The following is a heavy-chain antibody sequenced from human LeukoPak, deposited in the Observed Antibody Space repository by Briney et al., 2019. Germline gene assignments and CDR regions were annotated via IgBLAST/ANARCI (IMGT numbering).Heavy chain of an antibody. CDR3: ARAGSRMYYYGSGSYYNFNWFDP. CDR1: GYTFTGYY. V-gene: IGHV1-2*02. CDR2: INPNSGGT. J-gene: IGHJ5*02. Sequence: VASVKVSCKASGYTFTGYYMHWVRQAPGQGLEWMGWINPNSGGTNYAQKFQGRVTMTRDTSISTAYMELSRLRSDDTAVYYCARAGSRMYYYGSGSYYNFNWFDPWGQGTLVTVSS. D-gene: IGHD3-10*01.